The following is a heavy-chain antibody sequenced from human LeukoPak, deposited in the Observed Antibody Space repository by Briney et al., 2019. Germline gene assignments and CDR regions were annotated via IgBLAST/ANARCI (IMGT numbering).Heavy chain of an antibody. J-gene: IGHJ4*02. Sequence: PGGSLRLSCAASGFTFSSYVMTWVRQAPGKGLEWVSGISGGGGDTYYADSVKGRFTISRDNSKNTLYLQMNSLRAEDTAVYYCAKGQWLVHQEFDYWGQGTLVTVSS. CDR2: ISGGGGDT. D-gene: IGHD6-19*01. CDR1: GFTFSSYV. CDR3: AKGQWLVHQEFDY. V-gene: IGHV3-23*01.